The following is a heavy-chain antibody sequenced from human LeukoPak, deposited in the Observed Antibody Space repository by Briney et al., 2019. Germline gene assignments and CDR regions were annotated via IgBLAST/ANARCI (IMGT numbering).Heavy chain of an antibody. D-gene: IGHD3-3*01. V-gene: IGHV3-15*07. CDR3: ATGSGLYSPDH. CDR2: IRSKTDGGTA. Sequence: GGSLRLSCAVSGLTFTNAWMDWVRQAPGKGLEWVGRIRSKTDGGTADYAAPVKGRFTISRDNSKNTLFLQMNSLKTEDTAMYYCATGSGLYSPDHWGQGTLVTVSS. J-gene: IGHJ4*02. CDR1: GLTFTNAW.